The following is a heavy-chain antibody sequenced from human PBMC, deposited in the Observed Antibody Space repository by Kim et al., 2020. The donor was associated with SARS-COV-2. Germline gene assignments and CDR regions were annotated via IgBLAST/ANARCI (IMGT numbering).Heavy chain of an antibody. Sequence: SETLSLTCTVSGGSISSHYWSWIRQPPGKGLEWIGYIYYSGSTNYNPSLKSRVTISVDTSKNQFSLKLSSVTAADTAVYYCARGRFGELLGNYYYGMDV. CDR1: GGSISSHY. J-gene: IGHJ6*01. V-gene: IGHV4-59*11. D-gene: IGHD3-10*01. CDR3: ARGRFGELLGNYYYGMDV. CDR2: IYYSGST.